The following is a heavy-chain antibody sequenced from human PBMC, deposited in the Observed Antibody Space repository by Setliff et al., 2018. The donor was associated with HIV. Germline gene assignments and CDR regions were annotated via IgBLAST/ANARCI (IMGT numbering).Heavy chain of an antibody. D-gene: IGHD3-10*01. CDR1: GGTFSNYA. CDR2: IIPILGTA. CDR3: AREGVREPPSNTLYYGMDV. V-gene: IGHV1-69*05. J-gene: IGHJ6*02. Sequence: SVKVSCKASGGTFSNYAINWVRQAPGQGLEWMVGIIPILGTANYAQKFQGRVTITTDESTSTAYMELSSLRSGDTAVYYCAREGVREPPSNTLYYGMDVWGQGTTVTVSS.